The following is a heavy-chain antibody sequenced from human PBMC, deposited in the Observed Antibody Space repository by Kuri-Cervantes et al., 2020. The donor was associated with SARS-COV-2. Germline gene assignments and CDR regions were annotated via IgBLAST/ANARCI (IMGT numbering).Heavy chain of an antibody. CDR1: GFTFSDYY. CDR2: ISGSGGST. V-gene: IGHV3-23*01. D-gene: IGHD3-3*01. J-gene: IGHJ6*03. Sequence: GGSLRLSCAASGFTFSDYYMSWIRQAPGKGLEWVSAISGSGGSTYYADSVKGRFTISRDNSKNTLYLQMNSLRAEDTAVYYCARGTYYDFWSGSWAAYYYYMDVWGKGTTVTVSS. CDR3: ARGTYYDFWSGSWAAYYYYMDV.